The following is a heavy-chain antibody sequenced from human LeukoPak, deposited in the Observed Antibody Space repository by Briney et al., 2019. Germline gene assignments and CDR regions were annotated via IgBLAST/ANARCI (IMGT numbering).Heavy chain of an antibody. D-gene: IGHD2-2*01. Sequence: SETLSLTCAVSGYSISSGYYWGWIRQPPGKGLEWIGRIYHSGSTYYNPSLKSRVTLSVDTSKNQFSLKLSSVTAADTAVYYCARDVAALVEVVPAVIGGWFDPWGQGTLVTVSS. CDR2: IYHSGST. V-gene: IGHV4-38-2*02. J-gene: IGHJ5*02. CDR1: GYSISSGYY. CDR3: ARDVAALVEVVPAVIGGWFDP.